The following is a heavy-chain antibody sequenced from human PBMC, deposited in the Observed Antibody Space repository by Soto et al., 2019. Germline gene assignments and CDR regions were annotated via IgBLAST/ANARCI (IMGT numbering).Heavy chain of an antibody. CDR1: NGSFSGYY. D-gene: IGHD1-26*01. CDR2: INHSGST. V-gene: IGHV4-34*01. CDR3: ARTKGLRRHGAMDI. J-gene: IGHJ3*02. Sequence: SETLSLTCTIYNGSFSGYYWGWLRQPPGKGLEWIGHINHSGSTTYNPSLKSRVTIAVDTSENHFSLRLSSMTAADTAVYYCARTKGLRRHGAMDIWGQGTLVTVSS.